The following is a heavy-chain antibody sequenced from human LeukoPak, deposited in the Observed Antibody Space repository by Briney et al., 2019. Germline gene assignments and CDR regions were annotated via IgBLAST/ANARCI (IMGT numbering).Heavy chain of an antibody. CDR3: AREAEYSSSSGNWFDP. CDR1: GYTFTSYG. J-gene: IGHJ5*02. V-gene: IGHV1-18*01. D-gene: IGHD6-6*01. Sequence: ASVKVSCKASGYTFTSYGISWVRQAPGQGLEWMGWISAYNGNTNYAQKLQGRVTMTTDTSTSTAYMELRSLRSDDTAVYYCAREAEYSSSSGNWFDPWGQGTLVTVSS. CDR2: ISAYNGNT.